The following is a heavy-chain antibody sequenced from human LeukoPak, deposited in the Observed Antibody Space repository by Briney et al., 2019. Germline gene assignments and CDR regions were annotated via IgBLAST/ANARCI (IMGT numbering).Heavy chain of an antibody. D-gene: IGHD6-19*01. J-gene: IGHJ4*02. CDR3: ARRRLGWYSVDY. CDR1: GDSISSSNW. V-gene: IGHV4-4*02. Sequence: SGTLSLTCAVSGDSISSSNWWTWVRQPPGKGLEWIGSIYYSGSTYNDPSLKSRVTISVDTSKNQFSLKLSSVTAADTAVYYCARRRLGWYSVDYWGQGTLVTVSS. CDR2: IYYSGST.